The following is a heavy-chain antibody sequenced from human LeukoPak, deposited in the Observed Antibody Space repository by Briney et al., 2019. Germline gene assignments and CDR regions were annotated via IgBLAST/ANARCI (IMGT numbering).Heavy chain of an antibody. CDR1: GYTFTSYG. CDR2: ISGYNGNT. Sequence: ASVKVSCKASGYTFTSYGISWVRQAPGQGLERMGWISGYNGNTKYAHKVQGRVTMTIDTSTGTAYMELRSLRSDDTAVYYCARAYSYGSDYYYGMDVWGQGTTVTVSS. J-gene: IGHJ6*02. D-gene: IGHD5-18*01. V-gene: IGHV1-18*01. CDR3: ARAYSYGSDYYYGMDV.